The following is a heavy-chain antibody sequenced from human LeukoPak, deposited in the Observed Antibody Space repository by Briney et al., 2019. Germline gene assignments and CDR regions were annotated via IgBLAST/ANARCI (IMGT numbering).Heavy chain of an antibody. CDR2: ISGSGGST. D-gene: IGHD3-10*01. CDR3: AKEEGITMVRGVMSYFDY. CDR1: GFTFSSYA. J-gene: IGHJ4*02. Sequence: GGSLRLSCAASGFTFSSYAMSWVRQAPGKGLEWVSAISGSGGSTYYADSVKGRFTISRDNSKNTLYLQINSLRAEDTAVYYCAKEEGITMVRGVMSYFDYWGQGTLVTVSS. V-gene: IGHV3-23*01.